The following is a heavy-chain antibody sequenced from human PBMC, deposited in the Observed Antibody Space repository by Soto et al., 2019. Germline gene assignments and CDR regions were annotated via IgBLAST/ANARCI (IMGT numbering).Heavy chain of an antibody. CDR3: AMGTRLRGVSAATHDY. CDR1: GYTLTDYY. J-gene: IGHJ4*02. CDR2: INPNSGDT. D-gene: IGHD3-10*01. Sequence: GASVKVSCKASGYTLTDYYMHWVRQAPGQGLEWMGWINPNSGDTHYAQKFQGRVTMTRDTSISTANMELSRLESDDTAVYYCAMGTRLRGVSAATHDYWGQGTLVTVSS. V-gene: IGHV1-2*02.